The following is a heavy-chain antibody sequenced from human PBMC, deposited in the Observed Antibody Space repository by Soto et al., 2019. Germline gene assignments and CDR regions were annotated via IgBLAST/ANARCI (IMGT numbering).Heavy chain of an antibody. V-gene: IGHV4-31*03. CDR3: ARVYCSSTSCYGYDAFDI. Sequence: SETLSLTCTVSGGSISSGGYYWSWIRQHPGKGLEWIGYIYYSGSTYYNPSLKSRVTISVDTSKNQFSLKLSSVTAADTAVYYCARVYCSSTSCYGYDAFDIWGQGTMVTV. CDR1: GGSISSGGYY. J-gene: IGHJ3*02. D-gene: IGHD2-2*01. CDR2: IYYSGST.